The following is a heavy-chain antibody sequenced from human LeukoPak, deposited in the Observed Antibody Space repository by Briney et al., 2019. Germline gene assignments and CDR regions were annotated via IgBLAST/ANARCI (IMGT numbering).Heavy chain of an antibody. CDR2: IIPIFGTA. CDR1: GGTFSSYA. J-gene: IGHJ4*02. CDR3: ARLGTPGFDY. V-gene: IGHV1-69*05. Sequence: SVKVSCKASGGTFSSYAISWVRQAPGQGLEWMGRIIPIFGTANYAQKFQGRVTITTDESTSTAYMELSSLRSADTAVYYCARLGTPGFDYWGQGTLVTVSS.